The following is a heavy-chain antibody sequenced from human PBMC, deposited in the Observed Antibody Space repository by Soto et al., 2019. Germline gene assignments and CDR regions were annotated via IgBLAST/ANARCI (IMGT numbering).Heavy chain of an antibody. CDR1: GGTFSSYA. Sequence: SVKVSGKASGGTFSSYAISWVRQAPGQGLEWMGGIIPIFGTANYAQKFQGRVTITADESTSTAYMELSSLRSEDTAVYYCARAGYYGSGDGGMAVGGQGATVTGYS. J-gene: IGHJ6*02. CDR2: IIPIFGTA. CDR3: ARAGYYGSGDGGMAV. V-gene: IGHV1-69*13. D-gene: IGHD3-10*01.